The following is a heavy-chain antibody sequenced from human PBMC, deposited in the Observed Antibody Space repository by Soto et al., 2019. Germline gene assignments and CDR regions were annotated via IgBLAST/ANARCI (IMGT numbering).Heavy chain of an antibody. CDR3: ARGLYQIDAFDI. J-gene: IGHJ3*02. CDR2: ISSSSSYI. CDR1: GFTFSSYS. D-gene: IGHD3-16*02. Sequence: GGSLRLSCAASGFTFSSYSMNWVRQTPGKGLEWVSSISSSSSYIYYADSVKGRFTISRDNAKNSLYLQMNSLRAEDTAVYYCARGLYQIDAFDIWGQGTMVTVS. V-gene: IGHV3-21*01.